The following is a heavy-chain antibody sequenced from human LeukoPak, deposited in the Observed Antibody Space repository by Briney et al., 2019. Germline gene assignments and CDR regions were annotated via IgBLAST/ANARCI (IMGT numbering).Heavy chain of an antibody. CDR2: IYHSGST. J-gene: IGHJ3*02. CDR1: GGSISSSNW. CDR3: ARVGSVGAQEDAFDI. D-gene: IGHD1-26*01. Sequence: PSETLSLTCAVSGGSISSSNWWSWVRQPPGKGLEWIGEIYHSGSTNDNPSLKSRVTISVDKSKNQFSLKLSFVTAADTAVYYWARVGSVGAQEDAFDIWGQGTMVTVSS. V-gene: IGHV4-4*02.